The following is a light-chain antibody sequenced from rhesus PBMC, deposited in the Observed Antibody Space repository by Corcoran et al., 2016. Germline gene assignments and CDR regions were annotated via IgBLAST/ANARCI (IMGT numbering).Light chain of an antibody. Sequence: DIQMIQSSSSLSASFGVTVTSSWWASQGISRYLNWFQQKTEKAPKLLFCAASSLESGVPSRFSGSGSGTEFTLTFSNLQPEDFAAYYCLQHNSYPHSFCQGTKVGIK. V-gene: IGKV1-28*01. CDR1: QGISRY. CDR3: LQHNSYPHS. CDR2: AAS. J-gene: IGKJ2*01.